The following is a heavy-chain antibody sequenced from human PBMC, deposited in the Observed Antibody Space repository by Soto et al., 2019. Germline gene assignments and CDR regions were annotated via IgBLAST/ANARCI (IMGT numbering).Heavy chain of an antibody. CDR1: GFTFSSYW. CDR2: INSDGSST. V-gene: IGHV3-74*01. J-gene: IGHJ2*01. Sequence: EVQLVESGGGLVQPGGSLRLSCAASGFTFSSYWMHWVRQAPGKGLVWVSRINSDGSSTSYADSVKGRFTISRDNAKNXXYLQINSLRAVETAVYYCARGPKWLLITLYWYFALWGRGTLVTVFS. D-gene: IGHD3-22*01. CDR3: ARGPKWLLITLYWYFAL.